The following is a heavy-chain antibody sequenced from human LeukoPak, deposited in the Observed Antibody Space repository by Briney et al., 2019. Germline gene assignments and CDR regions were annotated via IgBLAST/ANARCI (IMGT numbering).Heavy chain of an antibody. J-gene: IGHJ4*02. CDR1: GGSFSGYY. CDR2: INHSGST. CDR3: AREPTTKYYYGSGSPDY. D-gene: IGHD3-10*01. Sequence: SETLSLTCAVYGGSFSGYYWSWIRQPPGKGLEWIGEINHSGSTNYNPSLKSRVTISVDTSKNQFSLKLSSVTAADTDVYYCAREPTTKYYYGSGSPDYWGQGTLVTVSS. V-gene: IGHV4-34*01.